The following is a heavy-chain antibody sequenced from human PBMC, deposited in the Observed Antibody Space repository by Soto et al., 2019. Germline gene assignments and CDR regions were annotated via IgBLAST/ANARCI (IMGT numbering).Heavy chain of an antibody. Sequence: VQLLESGGGLVQPGGSLRLSCAASGFTFSSYAMTWVRQAPGKGLQWVSAISGSGGRTYYADSVKGRFTISRDNSENTLDLQMNSLRAEDTAVYYCAKDSALRVKDHWGQGTLVTVSS. CDR1: GFTFSSYA. V-gene: IGHV3-23*01. J-gene: IGHJ4*02. CDR3: AKDSALRVKDH. D-gene: IGHD2-21*01. CDR2: ISGSGGRT.